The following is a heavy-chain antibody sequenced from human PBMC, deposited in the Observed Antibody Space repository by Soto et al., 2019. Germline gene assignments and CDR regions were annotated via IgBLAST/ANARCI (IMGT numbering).Heavy chain of an antibody. J-gene: IGHJ5*02. Sequence: SETLSLTCPVSGGSINSFYWTWIRQPPGRGLEWVGHIYYTGSTSYNPSLRSRVTISVDTSKNQVSLKLRSVTAADTAVYYCARGRSFLRSTCYDDYTYFGPWGQGTLVTVS. CDR1: GGSINSFY. CDR3: ARGRSFLRSTCYDDYTYFGP. D-gene: IGHD2-2*01. V-gene: IGHV4-59*01. CDR2: IYYTGST.